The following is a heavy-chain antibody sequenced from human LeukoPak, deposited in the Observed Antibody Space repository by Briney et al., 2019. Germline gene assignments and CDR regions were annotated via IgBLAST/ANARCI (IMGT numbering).Heavy chain of an antibody. CDR2: IGSDSTYE. CDR1: GFTFRSYS. CDR3: ATGEGGSYPRLYFDD. J-gene: IGHJ4*02. D-gene: IGHD1-26*01. Sequence: GGSLRPSCVASGFTFRSYSMHWVRQAPGKGLEWVSSIGSDSTYEYSPDSVKGRFTISRDDAKNSLYLQMNSLRVEDTAVYYCATGEGGSYPRLYFDDWGQGTLVTVSS. V-gene: IGHV3-21*01.